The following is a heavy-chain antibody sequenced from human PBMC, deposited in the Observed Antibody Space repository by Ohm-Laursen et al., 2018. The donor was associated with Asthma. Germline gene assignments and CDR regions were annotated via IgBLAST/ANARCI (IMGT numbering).Heavy chain of an antibody. CDR2: ISAYNGNT. Sequence: VASVKVSCKASGYTFTSYGISWVRQAPGQGLEWMGWISAYNGNTNYAQKLQGRVTMTTDTSTSTAYMELRSLRSDDTAVYYCARDTRYAVAGNIDYWGQGTLVTVSS. J-gene: IGHJ4*02. V-gene: IGHV1-18*04. CDR1: GYTFTSYG. CDR3: ARDTRYAVAGNIDY. D-gene: IGHD6-19*01.